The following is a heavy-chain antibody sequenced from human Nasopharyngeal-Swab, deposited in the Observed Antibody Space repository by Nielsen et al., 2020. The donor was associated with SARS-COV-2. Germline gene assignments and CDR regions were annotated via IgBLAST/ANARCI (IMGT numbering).Heavy chain of an antibody. Sequence: WIRQPPGKGLEWIGEINHSGSTNYNPFLKSRVTISVDTSKNQFSLKLSSVTAADTAVYYCARDYYYDSSVFDYWGQGTLVTVSS. CDR2: INHSGST. V-gene: IGHV4-34*01. D-gene: IGHD3-22*01. CDR3: ARDYYYDSSVFDY. J-gene: IGHJ4*02.